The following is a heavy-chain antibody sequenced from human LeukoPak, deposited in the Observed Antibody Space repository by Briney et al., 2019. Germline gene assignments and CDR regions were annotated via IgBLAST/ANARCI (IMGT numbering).Heavy chain of an antibody. D-gene: IGHD4-11*01. CDR2: IYNSGST. CDR1: GASIATDY. Sequence: PSETLSLTCTVYGASIATDYRGCVRQPPGKGLEWIGYIYNSGSTNYNPSLKSRVTISVDTSKNQFSLKLTSVTAAETAVDSGTRDRGASNANLYYCGQGTLVTVSS. J-gene: IGHJ4*02. CDR3: TRDRGASNANLYY. V-gene: IGHV4-59*01.